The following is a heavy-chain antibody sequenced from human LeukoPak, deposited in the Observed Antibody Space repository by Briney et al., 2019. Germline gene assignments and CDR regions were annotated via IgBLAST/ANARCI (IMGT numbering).Heavy chain of an antibody. D-gene: IGHD3-22*01. CDR1: GFTFSSYS. CDR3: TTNPYDKTGYHI. V-gene: IGHV3-15*01. Sequence: GGSLRLSCAASGFTFSSYSMNWVRQAPGEGLEWIGRIKSNSDGGTRDYAAPVKGRFTISRDDSKNTLYLQMNSLKTEDTAVYYCTTNPYDKTGYHIWGQGTLVTVSP. CDR2: IKSNSDGGTR. J-gene: IGHJ3*02.